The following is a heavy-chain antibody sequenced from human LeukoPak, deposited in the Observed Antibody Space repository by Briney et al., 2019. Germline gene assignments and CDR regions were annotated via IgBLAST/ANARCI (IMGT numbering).Heavy chain of an antibody. Sequence: GESLKISCRGSGYSFTSYWISWVRQMPGSGLEWLGRIDPSDSYTNYSPSFQGHVTISADKSISTAYLQWSSLKASDTAMYYCARTTGPHHFDYWGRGALVTVSS. D-gene: IGHD7-27*01. CDR2: IDPSDSYT. CDR1: GYSFTSYW. V-gene: IGHV5-10-1*01. J-gene: IGHJ4*02. CDR3: ARTTGPHHFDY.